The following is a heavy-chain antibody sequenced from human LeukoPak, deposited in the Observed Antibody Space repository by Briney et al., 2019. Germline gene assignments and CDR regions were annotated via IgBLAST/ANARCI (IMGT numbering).Heavy chain of an antibody. J-gene: IGHJ4*02. Sequence: SVKVSCKASGGTFSSYAISWVRQAPGQGLEWIGGIIPIFGTANYAQKFQGRVTITADESTSTAYMELSSLRAEDTAVYYCARDQQDLSGSYSLTFDYWGQGTLVTVSS. CDR3: ARDQQDLSGSYSLTFDY. CDR2: IIPIFGTA. D-gene: IGHD1-26*01. V-gene: IGHV1-69*13. CDR1: GGTFSSYA.